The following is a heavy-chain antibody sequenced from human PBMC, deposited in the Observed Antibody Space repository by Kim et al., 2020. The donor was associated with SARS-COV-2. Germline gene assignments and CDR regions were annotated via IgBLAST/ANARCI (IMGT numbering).Heavy chain of an antibody. CDR1: GEVLTNYG. CDR2: ISASDGNT. V-gene: IGHV1-18*01. CDR3: ATYRQEVFGDFYI. J-gene: IGHJ3*02. Sequence: ASVKVSCKASGEVLTNYGISWVRQAPGQGLEWVGWISASDGNTNYAQRPQGRVTMTTDTSTSTDYMELTSLSSDDTAIYYCATYRQEVFGDFYIRGQGTM. D-gene: IGHD2-21*01.